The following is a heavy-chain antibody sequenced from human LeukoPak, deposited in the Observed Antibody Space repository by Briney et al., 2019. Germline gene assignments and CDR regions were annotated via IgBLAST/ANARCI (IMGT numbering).Heavy chain of an antibody. CDR3: ARFSAYYYGSGSYYYFDY. D-gene: IGHD3-10*01. V-gene: IGHV4-34*01. J-gene: IGHJ4*02. CDR2: IYYSGST. CDR1: GGSFSGYY. Sequence: SETLSLTCAVYGGSFSGYYWSWIRQPPGKGLEWVGNIYYSGSTYYNPSLKSRVTISVDTSKNQFSLRLSSVTAADTAVYYCARFSAYYYGSGSYYYFDYWGQGTLVTVSS.